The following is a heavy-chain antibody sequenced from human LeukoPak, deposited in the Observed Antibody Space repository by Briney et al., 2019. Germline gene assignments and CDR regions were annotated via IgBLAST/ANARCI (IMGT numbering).Heavy chain of an antibody. CDR1: GFTFSSYG. CDR3: AKDVEGGVDY. D-gene: IGHD1-1*01. Sequence: GGSLRLSCAASGFTFSSYGMHWVRKAPGKGLEWLAVISYDGRNKYYADSVKGRFTISRDNSKNTLYLQMTSLRAEDPAGFYGAKDVEGGVDYWGQGTLVTVSS. CDR2: ISYDGRNK. V-gene: IGHV3-30*18. J-gene: IGHJ4*02.